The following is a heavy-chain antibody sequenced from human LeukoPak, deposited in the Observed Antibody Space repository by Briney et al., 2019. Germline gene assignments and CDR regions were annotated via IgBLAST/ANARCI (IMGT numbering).Heavy chain of an antibody. CDR2: IGGSGGST. D-gene: IGHD6-19*01. CDR3: AKIPSSGWHIFDY. V-gene: IGHV3-23*01. Sequence: PGGSLRLSCAASGFTFSSYAMSWVRQAPGKGLEWVSAIGGSGGSTYYVDSVKGRFTISRDNSKNTLYLQMNSLRAEDTAVYYCAKIPSSGWHIFDYWGQGTLVTVSS. CDR1: GFTFSSYA. J-gene: IGHJ4*02.